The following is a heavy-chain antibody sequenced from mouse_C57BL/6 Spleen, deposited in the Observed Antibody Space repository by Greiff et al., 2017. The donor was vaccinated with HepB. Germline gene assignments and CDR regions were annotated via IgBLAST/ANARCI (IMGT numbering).Heavy chain of an antibody. V-gene: IGHV5-4*01. CDR1: GFTFSSYA. Sequence: EVQLVESGGGLVKPGGSLKLSCAASGFTFSSYAMSWVRQTPEKRLEWVATISDGGSYTYYPDNVKGRFTISRDNAKNNLYLQMSHLKSEDTAMYYCARDSHYYGSSYWYFDVWGTGTTVTVSS. CDR2: ISDGGSYT. CDR3: ARDSHYYGSSYWYFDV. J-gene: IGHJ1*03. D-gene: IGHD1-1*01.